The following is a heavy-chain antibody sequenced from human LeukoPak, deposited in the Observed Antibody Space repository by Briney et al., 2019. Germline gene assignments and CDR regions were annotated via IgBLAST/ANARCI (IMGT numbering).Heavy chain of an antibody. J-gene: IGHJ4*02. D-gene: IGHD1-26*01. CDR3: ARGGSYPFDY. CDR1: GFTFSSYA. Sequence: PGGSLRLSCAASGFTFSSYAMSWVRQAPGKGLEWVSAISGSGGRTYYADSVKGRFTISRDNSKNTLYLQMNSLRAEDTAVYYCARGGSYPFDYWGQGTLVTVSS. V-gene: IGHV3-23*01. CDR2: ISGSGGRT.